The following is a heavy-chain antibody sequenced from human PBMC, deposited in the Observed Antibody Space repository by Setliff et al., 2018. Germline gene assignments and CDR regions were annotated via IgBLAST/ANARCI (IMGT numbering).Heavy chain of an antibody. V-gene: IGHV4-34*12. CDR3: ARSFSRSGKFLLDY. CDR2: IIHSGST. J-gene: IGHJ4*02. D-gene: IGHD1-26*01. Sequence: SETLSLTCAVYGGSFSGYYWSWIRQPPGKRLEWIGEIIHSGSTNYSPSLKSRVTISMDTSKNQFSLKVPSVTAADTAVYYCARSFSRSGKFLLDYWGQGALVTRLL. CDR1: GGSFSGYY.